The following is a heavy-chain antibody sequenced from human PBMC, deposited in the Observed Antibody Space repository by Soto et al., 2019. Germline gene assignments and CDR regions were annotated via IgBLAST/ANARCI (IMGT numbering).Heavy chain of an antibody. D-gene: IGHD5-18*01. V-gene: IGHV1-69*01. CDR3: AVDTAMAVELYYYYGMDV. Sequence: QVQLVQSGAEVKKPGSSVKVSCKASGGTFSSYAISWVRQAPGQGLEWMGGIIPIFGTANYAQKFQGRVTITADESTSTAYMELSSLRSEDTAVYYCAVDTAMAVELYYYYGMDVWGQGTTVTVSS. J-gene: IGHJ6*02. CDR1: GGTFSSYA. CDR2: IIPIFGTA.